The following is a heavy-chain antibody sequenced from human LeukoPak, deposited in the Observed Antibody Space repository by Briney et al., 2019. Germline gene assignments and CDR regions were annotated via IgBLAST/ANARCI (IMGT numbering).Heavy chain of an antibody. Sequence: SETLSLTCTVSGVSISSYYWSWIRQPAGKGLEWIGRIHTSGSTNYNPSLKSRVTMSVDTSKNQFSLKLSSVTAADTAVYYCARGDLWFGLMDVWGKGTTVTVSS. CDR3: ARGDLWFGLMDV. J-gene: IGHJ6*03. CDR1: GVSISSYY. D-gene: IGHD3-10*01. CDR2: IHTSGST. V-gene: IGHV4-4*07.